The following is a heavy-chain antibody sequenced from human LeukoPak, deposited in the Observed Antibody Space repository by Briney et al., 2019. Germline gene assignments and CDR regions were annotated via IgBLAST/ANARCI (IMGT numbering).Heavy chain of an antibody. D-gene: IGHD6-19*01. J-gene: IGHJ4*02. CDR2: IYYSGST. V-gene: IGHV4-59*08. CDR3: ARLFSSEPTYYFDY. Sequence: PSETLSLTCTVSGGSISSYYWSWIRQPPGKGLEWIGHIYYSGSTNYNPSLKSRVTISVDTSKNQFSLKLSSVTAADTAVYYCARLFSSEPTYYFDYWGQGTLVTVSS. CDR1: GGSISSYY.